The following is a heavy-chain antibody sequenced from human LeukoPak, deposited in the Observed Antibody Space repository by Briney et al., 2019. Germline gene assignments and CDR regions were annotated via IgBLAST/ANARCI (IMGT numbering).Heavy chain of an antibody. Sequence: SETLSLTCTVSGVSLTSNSYYWGWVRQPPGKGLEWIGVMYYSETTYYNPSLKSRVTISVDTSKNQLSLKLSSVTAADTAVYYCARELRRDTAMVRPLGEGYWGRGTLVTVSS. CDR2: MYYSETT. V-gene: IGHV4-39*02. J-gene: IGHJ4*02. CDR3: ARELRRDTAMVRPLGEGY. D-gene: IGHD5-18*01. CDR1: GVSLTSNSYY.